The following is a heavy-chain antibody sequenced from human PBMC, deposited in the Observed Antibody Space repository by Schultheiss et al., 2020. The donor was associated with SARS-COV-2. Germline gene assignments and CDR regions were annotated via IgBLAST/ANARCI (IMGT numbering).Heavy chain of an antibody. J-gene: IGHJ4*02. CDR2: INPNSGGT. Sequence: ASVKVSCKASGYTFTSYDINWVRQATGQGLEWMGRINPNSGGTNYAQNFQGRVTMTRDTSISTAYMELSRLRSDDTAVYYCARVGGVARPYFDYWGQGTLVTVSS. D-gene: IGHD3-16*01. CDR3: ARVGGVARPYFDY. CDR1: GYTFTSYD. V-gene: IGHV1-2*06.